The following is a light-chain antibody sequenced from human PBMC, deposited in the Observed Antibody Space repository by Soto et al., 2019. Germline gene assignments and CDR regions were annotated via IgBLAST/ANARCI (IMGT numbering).Light chain of an antibody. J-gene: IGKJ3*01. CDR2: LGS. CDR3: KHPLHTDFN. Sequence: DIVMTQSPLSLPVTPGEPASISCRSSQSLLHSNGYNYLDWYLQKPGQSPQLVLYLGSNRASGVHDSLNVMGTGTHFTLKISRGEPAYVSVYSCKHPLHTDFNFDFESKLDIQ. CDR1: QSLLHSNGYNY. V-gene: IGKV2-28*01.